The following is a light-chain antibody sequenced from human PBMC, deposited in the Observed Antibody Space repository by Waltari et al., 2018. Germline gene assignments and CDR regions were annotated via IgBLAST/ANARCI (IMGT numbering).Light chain of an antibody. Sequence: DIQMTQSPSSLSASIGDRVTITCQASQDIINYLNWYQQTPGKAPKLLIYDASNLATGVPSRFSGGGSGTEFSLTITSLHPEDIATYFCQQYENLPYTFGQGTKLEIK. J-gene: IGKJ2*01. CDR2: DAS. CDR1: QDIINY. CDR3: QQYENLPYT. V-gene: IGKV1-33*01.